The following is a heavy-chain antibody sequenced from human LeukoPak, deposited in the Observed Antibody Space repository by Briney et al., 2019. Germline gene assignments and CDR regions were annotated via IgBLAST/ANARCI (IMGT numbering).Heavy chain of an antibody. CDR2: FYYSGST. J-gene: IGHJ5*02. CDR3: ARDHRDQAAHNWFDP. D-gene: IGHD6-6*01. CDR1: GGSISSSSYY. V-gene: IGHV4-39*07. Sequence: NPSETLSLTCTVSGGSISSSSYYWGWIRQPPGEGLEWIGSFYYSGSTYYNPSLKSRVTISVDTSKNQFSLKLSSVTAADTAVYYCARDHRDQAAHNWFDPWGQGTLVTVSS.